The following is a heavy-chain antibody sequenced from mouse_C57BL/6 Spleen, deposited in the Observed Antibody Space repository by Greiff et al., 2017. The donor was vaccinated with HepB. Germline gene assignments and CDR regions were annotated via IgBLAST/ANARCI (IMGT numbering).Heavy chain of an antibody. CDR3: ARGVVYFDY. CDR1: GYTFTSYT. D-gene: IGHD1-1*01. J-gene: IGHJ2*01. Sequence: VQLVESGAELARPGASVKMSCKASGYTFTSYTMHWVKQRPGQGLEWIGYINPSSGYTKYNQKFKDKATLTADKSSSTAYMQLSSLTSEDSAVYYCARGVVYFDYWGQGTTLTVSS. V-gene: IGHV1-4*01. CDR2: INPSSGYT.